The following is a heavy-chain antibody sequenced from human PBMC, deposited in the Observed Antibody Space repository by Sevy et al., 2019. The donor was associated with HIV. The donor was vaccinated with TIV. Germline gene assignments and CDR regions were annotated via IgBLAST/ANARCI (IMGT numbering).Heavy chain of an antibody. Sequence: SETLSLTCGVSGYSISSGYYWGWIRQPPGKGLEWIGSIYHSGSTYSNPSLKSRVTISVDTSKNQFSLKLSSVTAADTAVYYCARGGYTYGKGYFDYWGPGTLVTVSS. D-gene: IGHD5-18*01. J-gene: IGHJ4*02. CDR3: ARGGYTYGKGYFDY. CDR1: GYSISSGYY. V-gene: IGHV4-38-2*01. CDR2: IYHSGST.